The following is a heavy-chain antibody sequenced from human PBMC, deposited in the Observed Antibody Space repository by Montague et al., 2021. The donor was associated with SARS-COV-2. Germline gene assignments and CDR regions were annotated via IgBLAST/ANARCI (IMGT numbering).Heavy chain of an antibody. CDR1: GGSISSSSYY. D-gene: IGHD6-13*01. J-gene: IGHJ6*02. V-gene: IGHV4-39*07. CDR3: ARVGRQQLVRLSGMDV. Sequence: SETLSLTCTVSGGSISSSSYYWGWIRQPPGKGLEWIGSIYYSGGTYYNPSLKSRVTISVDTSKNQFSLKLSSVTAADTAVYYCARVGRQQLVRLSGMDVCGQGTTVTVSS. CDR2: IYYSGGT.